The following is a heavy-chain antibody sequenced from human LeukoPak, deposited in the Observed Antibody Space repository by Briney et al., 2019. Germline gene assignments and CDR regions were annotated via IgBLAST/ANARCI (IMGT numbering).Heavy chain of an antibody. J-gene: IGHJ4*02. V-gene: IGHV3-23*01. CDR1: GFTFSSSA. CDR2: IGTSGDRT. CDR3: ARDRPYFDY. Sequence: GRSLRLSCSASGFTFSSSAMSWVRQALGKGLEWVSAIGTSGDRTFYADSVKGRFTISRDNSKNTLYLQMNSLRAEDTAVYYCARDRPYFDYWGQGTLVTVSS.